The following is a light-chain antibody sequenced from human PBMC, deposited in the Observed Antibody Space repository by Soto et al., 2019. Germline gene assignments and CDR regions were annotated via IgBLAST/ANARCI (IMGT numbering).Light chain of an antibody. CDR1: QSISRY. Sequence: DIQMTQSPSSLSASVGDRVTITCRASQSISRYLNWYQQKPGKAPKLLIYGVSSLQSGVPSRFSGSGSGTDFTLTITSLQPEDFATYYCHHYGGSQYTFGQGTKLEI. J-gene: IGKJ2*01. CDR2: GVS. V-gene: IGKV1-39*01. CDR3: HHYGGSQYT.